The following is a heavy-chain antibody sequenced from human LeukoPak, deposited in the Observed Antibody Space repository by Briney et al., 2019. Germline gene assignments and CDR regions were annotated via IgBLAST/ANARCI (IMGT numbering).Heavy chain of an antibody. Sequence: GGSLRLSCAASRFTFRGSWMSWVRQVPGKGLEWVATIDQHGGDKFSVDSVKGRFIISRDNAKNSVYLQMNSLTVEDTAVYYCARSSLGWFDPWGQGTLVTVSS. CDR3: ARSSLGWFDP. D-gene: IGHD7-27*01. V-gene: IGHV3-7*01. J-gene: IGHJ5*02. CDR1: RFTFRGSW. CDR2: IDQHGGDK.